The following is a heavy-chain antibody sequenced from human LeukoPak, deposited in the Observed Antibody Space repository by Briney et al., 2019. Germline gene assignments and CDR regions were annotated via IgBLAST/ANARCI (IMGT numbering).Heavy chain of an antibody. CDR2: IIPIFGTA. D-gene: IGHD5-18*01. CDR3: ARQWIELWSPFDY. J-gene: IGHJ4*02. Sequence: SVKVSCKTSGGTFSSYAISWVRQAPGQGLEWMGGIIPIFGTANYAQKFQGRVTITADESTSTAYMELSSLRSEDTAVYYCARQWIELWSPFDYWGQGTLVTVSS. V-gene: IGHV1-69*13. CDR1: GGTFSSYA.